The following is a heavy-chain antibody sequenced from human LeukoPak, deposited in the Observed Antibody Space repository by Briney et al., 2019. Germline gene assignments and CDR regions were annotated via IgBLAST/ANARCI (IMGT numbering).Heavy chain of an antibody. CDR2: ISSSSSYI. CDR1: GFTFSSYS. V-gene: IGHV3-21*01. CDR3: ARDIAAADSPYYYYGMDV. D-gene: IGHD6-13*01. Sequence: GGSLRLSCAASGFTFSSYSMNWVRQAPGKGLEWVSSISSSSSYIYYADSVKGRFTISRDNAKNSLYLQMNSLRAEDTAVYYCARDIAAADSPYYYYGMDVWGQGTTVTVSS. J-gene: IGHJ6*02.